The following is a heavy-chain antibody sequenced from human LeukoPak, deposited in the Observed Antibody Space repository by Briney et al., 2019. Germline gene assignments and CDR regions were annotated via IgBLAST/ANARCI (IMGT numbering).Heavy chain of an antibody. V-gene: IGHV4-34*01. J-gene: IGHJ4*02. CDR3: ARAEGYGDYGEINFDY. CDR1: GGSFSGYY. D-gene: IGHD4-17*01. Sequence: SETLSLTCAVYGGSFSGYYWSWIRQPPGKGLEWIGEINHSGSTNYNPSLKSRVTISVDRSKNQFSLKLSSVTAADTAVYYCARAEGYGDYGEINFDYWGQGTLVTVSS. CDR2: INHSGST.